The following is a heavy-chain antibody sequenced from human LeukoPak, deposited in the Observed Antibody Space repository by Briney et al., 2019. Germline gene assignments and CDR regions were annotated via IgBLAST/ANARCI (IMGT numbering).Heavy chain of an antibody. Sequence: PSETLSLTCTVSGGSISSYYWSWIRQPPGKGLEWIGYIYYTGSTNYNPSLKSRVTISLDTSKNQFSLKLSSVTAADTAVYYCARDSLYDSSGSGAFDIWGQGTMVTVSS. V-gene: IGHV4-59*01. CDR1: GGSISSYY. D-gene: IGHD3-22*01. CDR3: ARDSLYDSSGSGAFDI. J-gene: IGHJ3*02. CDR2: IYYTGST.